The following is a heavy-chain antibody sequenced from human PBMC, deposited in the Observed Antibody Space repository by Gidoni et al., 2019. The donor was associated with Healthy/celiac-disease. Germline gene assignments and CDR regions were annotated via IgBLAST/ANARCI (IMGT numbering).Heavy chain of an antibody. J-gene: IGHJ5*02. CDR1: GGSFSGYY. Sequence: QVQLQQWGAGLLKPSEPLSLTCAVYGGSFSGYYWSWIRQPPGKGLEWIGEINHSGSTNYNPSLKSRVTISVDTSKNQFSLKLSSVTAADTAVYYCARGLSFLVVVIKNWFDPWGQGTLVTVSS. V-gene: IGHV4-34*01. D-gene: IGHD3-22*01. CDR3: ARGLSFLVVVIKNWFDP. CDR2: INHSGST.